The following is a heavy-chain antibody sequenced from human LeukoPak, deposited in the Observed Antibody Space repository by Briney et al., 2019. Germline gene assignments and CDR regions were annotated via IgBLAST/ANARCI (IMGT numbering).Heavy chain of an antibody. V-gene: IGHV3-23*01. CDR2: ISGSGGST. CDR3: AKDKDPVVPAAIPGY. Sequence: GGYLSLSCAASGFTFSSYAMSWVRQAQGKGLGWVSAISGSGGSTYYADSVKGRFTISRDNSKNTLYLQMNSLRAEVTAVYYCAKDKDPVVPAAIPGYWGQGTLVTVSS. D-gene: IGHD2-2*02. CDR1: GFTFSSYA. J-gene: IGHJ4*02.